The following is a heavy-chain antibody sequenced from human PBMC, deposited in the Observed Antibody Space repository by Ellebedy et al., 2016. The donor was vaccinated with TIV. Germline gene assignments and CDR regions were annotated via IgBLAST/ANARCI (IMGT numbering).Heavy chain of an antibody. CDR1: GGTFSSYA. CDR3: ARDPGLYYDSSGSASYDY. J-gene: IGHJ4*02. Sequence: ASVKVSCKASGGTFSSYAISWVRQAPGQGLEWMGGIIPIFGTTNYAQKFQGRVTITADKSTSTAYMELSSLRSEDTAVYYCARDPGLYYDSSGSASYDYWGQGTLVTVSS. D-gene: IGHD3-22*01. V-gene: IGHV1-69*06. CDR2: IIPIFGTT.